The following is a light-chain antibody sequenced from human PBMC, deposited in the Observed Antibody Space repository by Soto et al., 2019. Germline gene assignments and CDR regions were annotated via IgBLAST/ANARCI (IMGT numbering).Light chain of an antibody. Sequence: DIQMTQSPSSLSASVGESLTITCRASQSISTHLNWYQQKPGKAPNLVIYAANALERGVPSRFSGRLSGTEYTLAISNVQPEDFAIYFCQQSFNTPFTFGQGTRVE. CDR2: AAN. J-gene: IGKJ5*01. CDR3: QQSFNTPFT. CDR1: QSISTH. V-gene: IGKV1-39*01.